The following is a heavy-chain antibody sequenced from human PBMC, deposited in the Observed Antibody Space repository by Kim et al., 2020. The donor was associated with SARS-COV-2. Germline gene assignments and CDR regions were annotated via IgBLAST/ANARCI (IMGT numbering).Heavy chain of an antibody. CDR1: GGSFSGYY. CDR3: ATSRSGSSHYGMDV. V-gene: IGHV4-34*01. Sequence: SETLSLTCAVYGGSFSGYYWSWIRQPPGKGLEWIGEINHSGSTNYSPSLKSRVTISLDTSKNQFSLKLSSVTAADTALYYCATSRSGSSHYGMDVWGQGTTVTVSS. CDR2: INHSGST. D-gene: IGHD3-10*01. J-gene: IGHJ6*02.